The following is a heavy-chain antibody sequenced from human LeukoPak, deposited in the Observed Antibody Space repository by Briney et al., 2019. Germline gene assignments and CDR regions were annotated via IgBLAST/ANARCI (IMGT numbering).Heavy chain of an antibody. Sequence: PGGSLRLSCAASGFTFSSYEMNWVRQAPGKGLEWVSYISSSGSTIYYADSVKGRFTISRDNAKNSLYLQMNSLRAEDTAVYYCAREPLRIAAAGVFDYWAQGTLVTVSS. CDR1: GFTFSSYE. CDR3: AREPLRIAAAGVFDY. V-gene: IGHV3-48*03. D-gene: IGHD6-13*01. J-gene: IGHJ4*02. CDR2: ISSSGSTI.